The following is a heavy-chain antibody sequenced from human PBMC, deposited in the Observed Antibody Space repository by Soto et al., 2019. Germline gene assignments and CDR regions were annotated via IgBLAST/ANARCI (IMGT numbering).Heavy chain of an antibody. Sequence: QVKLVQSGAEVKKPGSSVKVSCKASGGTFSSYTISGVRQAPGQGLEWMGRIIPILGIANYAQKFQGRVTITADKSTSTAYMELSSLRSEDTAVYYCARLGTGSGSNNWFDPWGQGTLVTVSS. D-gene: IGHD3-10*01. CDR1: GGTFSSYT. V-gene: IGHV1-69*02. CDR3: ARLGTGSGSNNWFDP. J-gene: IGHJ5*02. CDR2: IIPILGIA.